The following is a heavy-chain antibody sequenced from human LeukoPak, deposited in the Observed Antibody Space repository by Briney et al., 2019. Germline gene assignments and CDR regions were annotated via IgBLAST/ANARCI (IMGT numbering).Heavy chain of an antibody. Sequence: ASVKVSCKASGYTFTGYYMHWVRQAPGQGLEWMGWINPNSGGTNYAQKFQGRVTMTRDTSISTAYMELSRLRSDDTAVYYCARLVVATINWFDPWGQGTLVTVSS. CDR3: ARLVVATINWFDP. J-gene: IGHJ5*02. CDR1: GYTFTGYY. V-gene: IGHV1-2*02. D-gene: IGHD5-12*01. CDR2: INPNSGGT.